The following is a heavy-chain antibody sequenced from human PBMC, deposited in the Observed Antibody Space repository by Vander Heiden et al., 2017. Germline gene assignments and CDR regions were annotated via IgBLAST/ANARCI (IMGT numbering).Heavy chain of an antibody. Sequence: QVQLQQWGAGLLKPSATLSLTCAAYGGSFRGYYWSWIRQPPGKGLEWIGEINHSGSTNYTPSLKSRVTISVDTSKNQFSLKLSSVTAADTAVYYCARGHCSSTSCDYYYGMDVWGQGTTVTVSS. CDR3: ARGHCSSTSCDYYYGMDV. D-gene: IGHD2-2*01. CDR1: GGSFRGYY. CDR2: INHSGST. J-gene: IGHJ6*02. V-gene: IGHV4-34*01.